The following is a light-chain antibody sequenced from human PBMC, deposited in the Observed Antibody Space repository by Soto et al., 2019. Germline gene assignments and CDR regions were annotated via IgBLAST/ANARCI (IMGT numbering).Light chain of an antibody. J-gene: IGKJ4*01. CDR1: QSVSSN. Sequence: EIVMTQSPATLSVSPGERATLSCRASQSVSSNLAWYQQKPGQTPNLLIYVASTRATVIPARFSGSGSGTEFTLTISSLQSEDFAVYYCQQYNVWPLTFGGGTKVEFK. CDR2: VAS. V-gene: IGKV3-15*01. CDR3: QQYNVWPLT.